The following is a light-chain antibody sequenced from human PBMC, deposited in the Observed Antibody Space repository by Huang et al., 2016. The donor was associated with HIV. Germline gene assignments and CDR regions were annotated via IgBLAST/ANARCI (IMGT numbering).Light chain of an antibody. V-gene: IGKV3-20*01. CDR3: QEYGSSPWT. CDR1: QSVSSTY. CDR2: GAS. J-gene: IGKJ1*01. Sequence: EIVLTQSPGTLSLSPGERAPLSCRASQSVSSTYLAWYQQKPGQAPRLLIYGASRRATGIPDRCSGSGCGTDFTLTISRLEPEDFVLYYCQEYGSSPWTFGQGTKVEIK.